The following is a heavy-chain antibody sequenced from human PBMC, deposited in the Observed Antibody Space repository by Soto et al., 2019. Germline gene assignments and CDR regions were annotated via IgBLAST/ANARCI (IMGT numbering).Heavy chain of an antibody. CDR1: GFTFSSYG. J-gene: IGHJ4*02. V-gene: IGHV3-33*01. CDR3: ARQLNRQYYYDSSGYYRAAYYFDY. D-gene: IGHD3-22*01. Sequence: GGSLRLSCAASGFTFSSYGMHWVRQAPGKGLEWVAVIWYDGSNKYYADSVKGRFTISRDNSKNTLYLQMNSLRAEDTAVYYCARQLNRQYYYDSSGYYRAAYYFDYWGQGTLVTVSS. CDR2: IWYDGSNK.